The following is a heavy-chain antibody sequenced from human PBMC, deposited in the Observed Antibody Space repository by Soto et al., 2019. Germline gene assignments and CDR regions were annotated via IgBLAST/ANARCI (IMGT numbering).Heavy chain of an antibody. CDR3: ARLVGATLYYYYGMDV. J-gene: IGHJ6*02. CDR2: INGVGSTI. CDR1: GFTFSSYI. V-gene: IGHV3-48*02. Sequence: PGGSLTLSCAASGFTFSSYIRNLVRQAPGKGLEWISYINGVGSTIYYADSVRGRFTISRDNAKNSLFLQMNSLRDEDTAVYYCARLVGATLYYYYGMDVWGQGTTVNLSS. D-gene: IGHD1-26*01.